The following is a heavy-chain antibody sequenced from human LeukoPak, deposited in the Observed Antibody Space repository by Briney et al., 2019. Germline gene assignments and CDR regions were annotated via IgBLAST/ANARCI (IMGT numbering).Heavy chain of an antibody. D-gene: IGHD1-26*01. V-gene: IGHV3-30*03. CDR1: GFTFSNYA. CDR2: ISSDGRNK. Sequence: PGGSLRLSCAASGFTFSNYAMHWVRQAPGKGLEWVAVISSDGRNKYSADSVKGRFTISRDNSKNTLYLQMNTLRAEDTAVYYCARVRVGTTYFDYWGQGTLVTVSS. J-gene: IGHJ4*02. CDR3: ARVRVGTTYFDY.